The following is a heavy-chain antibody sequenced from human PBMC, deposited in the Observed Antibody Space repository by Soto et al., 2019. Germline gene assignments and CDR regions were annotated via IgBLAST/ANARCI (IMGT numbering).Heavy chain of an antibody. CDR1: GFTFTRYS. J-gene: IGHJ4*02. CDR2: ISSTTNYI. CDR3: ARESEDLTSNFDY. V-gene: IGHV3-21*06. Sequence: EVQLVESGGGLVKTGGSLRLSCAASGFTFTRYSMNWVRQAPGKVLEWVSSISSTTNYIYYGDSMKGRFTISRDNAKNSLYLEMNSLRAEDKAVYYCARESEDLTSNFDYWGQGTLVTVSS.